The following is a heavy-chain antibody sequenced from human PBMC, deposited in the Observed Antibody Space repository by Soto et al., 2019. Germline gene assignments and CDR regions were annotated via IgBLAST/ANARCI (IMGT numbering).Heavy chain of an antibody. CDR3: ARDPPPGFVNRQGYFDF. D-gene: IGHD3-10*01. Sequence: QVQLVQSGAEVKKPGASVKVSCRASGYTFSSYALHWVRQAPGQRPEWLGWISGGTGNTDYSQKFKGRVSIMMNTSARTVYMELRSLRLDDTAVYYCARDPPPGFVNRQGYFDFWGQGTLVTVSS. V-gene: IGHV1-3*01. J-gene: IGHJ4*02. CDR1: GYTFSSYA. CDR2: ISGGTGNT.